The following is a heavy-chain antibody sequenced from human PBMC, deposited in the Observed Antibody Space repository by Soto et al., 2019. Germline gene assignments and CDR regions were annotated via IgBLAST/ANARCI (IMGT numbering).Heavy chain of an antibody. V-gene: IGHV1-8*02. CDR2: MNPNSGNT. J-gene: IGHJ6*02. Sequence: ASVKVSCKASGYTFTSYYMHWVRQAPGQGLEWMGWMNPNSGNTGYAQKFQGRVTMTRNTSISTAYMELSSLRSEDTAVYYCARGEYDILTGYPYYYYGMDVWGQGTTVTSP. CDR3: ARGEYDILTGYPYYYYGMDV. CDR1: GYTFTSYY. D-gene: IGHD3-9*01.